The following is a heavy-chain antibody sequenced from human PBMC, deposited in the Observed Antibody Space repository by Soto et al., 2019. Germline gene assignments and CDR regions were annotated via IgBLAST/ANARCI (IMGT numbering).Heavy chain of an antibody. J-gene: IGHJ4*02. CDR2: ISSDESNK. Sequence: GGSLRLSCAASGFTFSSYAMHWVRQAPGKGLEWVALISSDESNKYYADSVKGRFTISRDNSKNTLYLQMNSLRAEDTAVYYCAKSVYNWNDGFFDYWGQGTLVNVSS. D-gene: IGHD1-1*01. CDR1: GFTFSSYA. CDR3: AKSVYNWNDGFFDY. V-gene: IGHV3-30-3*02.